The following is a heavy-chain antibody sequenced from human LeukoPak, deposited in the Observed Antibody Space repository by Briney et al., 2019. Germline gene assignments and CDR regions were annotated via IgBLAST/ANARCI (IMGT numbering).Heavy chain of an antibody. CDR3: TRIDRHIFDP. CDR1: GFTFTNYA. D-gene: IGHD3-22*01. J-gene: IGHJ5*02. CDR2: IRSKAYGGTT. V-gene: IGHV3-49*04. Sequence: PGGSLRLSCAASGFTFTNYAMSWVRQAPGKGLEWVGFIRSKAYGGTTEYAASVKGRFTISRDDSKSIAYLQMNSLKTEDTAVYYCTRIDRHIFDPWGQGTLVTVSS.